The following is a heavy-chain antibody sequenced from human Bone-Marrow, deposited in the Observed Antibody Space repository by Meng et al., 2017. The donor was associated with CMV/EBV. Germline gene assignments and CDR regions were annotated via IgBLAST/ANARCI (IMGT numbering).Heavy chain of an antibody. Sequence: GESLKISCAASGFTVSSNYMSWVRQAPGKGLEWVSVIYSGGSTYYADSVKGRFTISRDNSKNTLYLQMNSLRAEDTAVYYCARDSVVVAAFAYWGQGTLVTGSS. D-gene: IGHD2-15*01. CDR2: IYSGGST. CDR1: GFTVSSNY. V-gene: IGHV3-53*01. J-gene: IGHJ4*02. CDR3: ARDSVVVAAFAY.